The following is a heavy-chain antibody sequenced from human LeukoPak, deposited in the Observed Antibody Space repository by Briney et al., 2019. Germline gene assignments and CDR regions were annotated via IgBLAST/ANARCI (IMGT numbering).Heavy chain of an antibody. J-gene: IGHJ5*02. D-gene: IGHD3-10*01. Sequence: SQTLSLTCAVSGGSISSGGYSWSWIRQPPGRGLEWIGYIYHSGSTYYNPSLKSRVTISVYRSKNQFSLKLSSVTAADTAVYYCARAGSGSYLVWFGPWGQGTLVTVSS. CDR3: ARAGSGSYLVWFGP. V-gene: IGHV4-30-2*01. CDR2: IYHSGST. CDR1: GGSISSGGYS.